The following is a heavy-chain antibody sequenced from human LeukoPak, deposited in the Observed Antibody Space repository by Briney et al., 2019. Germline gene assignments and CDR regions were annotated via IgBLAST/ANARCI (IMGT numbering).Heavy chain of an antibody. V-gene: IGHV1-46*01. D-gene: IGHD2-15*01. J-gene: IGHJ3*02. Sequence: ASVKVSCKASVYTFTSYYMHWVRQSPGQGLERVGIINPSGGSTSYEQKIQGRATMTRDTSTSTVYMELRSLRSEDTAVYYCARSHVCSAYAFDIWGQGTMVTVSS. CDR2: INPSGGST. CDR3: ARSHVCSAYAFDI. CDR1: VYTFTSYY.